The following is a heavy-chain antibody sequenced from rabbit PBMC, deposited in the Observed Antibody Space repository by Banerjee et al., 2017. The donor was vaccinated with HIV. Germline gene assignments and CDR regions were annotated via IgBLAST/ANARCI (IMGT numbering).Heavy chain of an antibody. V-gene: IGHV1S47*01. CDR3: VRGYAGYAGYGSYYFNL. CDR1: GFILSSYG. D-gene: IGHD7-1*01. CDR2: IDPVFGST. Sequence: QEQLVESGGGLVQPGGSLKLSCKASGFILSSYGVSRVRQAPGKGLEWIGYIDPVFGSTYYANWVNGRFTISSHNAQNTLYLQLNSLTAADTATYFCVRGYAGYAGYGSYYFNLWGQGTLVTVS. J-gene: IGHJ4*01.